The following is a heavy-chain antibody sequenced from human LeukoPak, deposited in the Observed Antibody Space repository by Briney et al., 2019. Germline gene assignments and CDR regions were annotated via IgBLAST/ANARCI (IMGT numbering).Heavy chain of an antibody. J-gene: IGHJ3*02. CDR2: IRSKANSSAT. CDR1: GFTFSGSA. CDR3: TTRIPQDAFDI. V-gene: IGHV3-73*01. Sequence: GGSLRLSCAASGFTFSGSAMHWVRQASGKGLEWVGRIRSKANSSATAYAASVKGRFTISRDDSKNTAYLQMNSLKTEDTAVYYCTTRIPQDAFDIWGQGTMVTVSS.